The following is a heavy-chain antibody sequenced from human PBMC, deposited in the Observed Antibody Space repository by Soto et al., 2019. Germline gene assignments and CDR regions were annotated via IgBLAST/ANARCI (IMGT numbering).Heavy chain of an antibody. D-gene: IGHD6-19*01. CDR3: ARDQTILPNKEQYSWFDP. CDR1: GYTFTGYY. J-gene: IGHJ5*02. CDR2: INPNSGGT. V-gene: IGHV1-2*02. Sequence: QVQLVQSGAEVKKPGASVKVSCKASGYTFTGYYMHWVRQAPGQGLEWMGWINPNSGGTNCAQKFQGRVNMTRDTSISTAYMELSRLISDDTAVYYCARDQTILPNKEQYSWFDPWGQGTLVTVSS.